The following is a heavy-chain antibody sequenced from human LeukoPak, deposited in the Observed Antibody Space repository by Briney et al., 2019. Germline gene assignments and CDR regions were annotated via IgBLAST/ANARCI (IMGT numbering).Heavy chain of an antibody. Sequence: GGSLRLSCAASGFRLSSYSMNWVRQAPGKGLEWVSSISSSSSYIYYADSVKGRFTISRDNAKNSLYLQMNSLRAEDTAVYYCARDMTNYYGSGSYYLDGGYWGQGTLVTVSS. V-gene: IGHV3-21*01. D-gene: IGHD3-10*01. CDR1: GFRLSSYS. J-gene: IGHJ4*02. CDR3: ARDMTNYYGSGSYYLDGGY. CDR2: ISSSSSYI.